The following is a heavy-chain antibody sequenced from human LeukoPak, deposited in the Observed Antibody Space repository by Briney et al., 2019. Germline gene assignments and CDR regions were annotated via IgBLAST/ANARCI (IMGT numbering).Heavy chain of an antibody. V-gene: IGHV4-38-2*02. CDR1: GYSISSGYY. CDR2: IYHSGST. J-gene: IGHJ4*02. CDR3: ARIRSYYDSGYYPYYIDY. D-gene: IGHD3-22*01. Sequence: SETLSLTCTVSGYSISSGYYWGWIRQPPGKGLEWIGSIYHSGSTYYNPSLKSRVTISVDTSKNQFSLKLSSVTAADTAVYYCARIRSYYDSGYYPYYIDYWGQGILVTVSS.